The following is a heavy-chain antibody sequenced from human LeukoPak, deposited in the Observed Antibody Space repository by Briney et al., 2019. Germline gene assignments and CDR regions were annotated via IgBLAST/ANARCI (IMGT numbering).Heavy chain of an antibody. Sequence: GGSLRLSCAASGFTFSSYGMHWVRQAPGKGLEWVAFIRYDGSNKYYADSVKGRFTISRDNSKNTLYLQMNSLRAEDTAVYYCAKEDGDDVSYYYYYYMDVWGKGTTVTVSS. CDR1: GFTFSSYG. CDR3: AKEDGDDVSYYYYYYMDV. V-gene: IGHV3-30*02. J-gene: IGHJ6*03. CDR2: IRYDGSNK. D-gene: IGHD4-17*01.